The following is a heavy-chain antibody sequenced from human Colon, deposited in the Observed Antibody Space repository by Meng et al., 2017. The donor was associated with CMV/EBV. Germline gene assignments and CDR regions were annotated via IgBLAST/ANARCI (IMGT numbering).Heavy chain of an antibody. CDR1: GGSISSINW. CDR2: IYHSGRT. Sequence: VSGGSISSINWWSWVRQPPGKGLEWIGEIYHSGRTNYNPSLKSRVTISVDKSKNQFSLKLSSVTAADTAVYYCARYMTTVTTGYFDYWGQGTLVTVSS. J-gene: IGHJ4*02. V-gene: IGHV4-4*02. D-gene: IGHD4-17*01. CDR3: ARYMTTVTTGYFDY.